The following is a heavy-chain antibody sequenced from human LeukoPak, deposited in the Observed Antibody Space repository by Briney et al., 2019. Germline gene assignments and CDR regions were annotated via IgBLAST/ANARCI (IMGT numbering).Heavy chain of an antibody. J-gene: IGHJ4*02. Sequence: SVKVSCKASGGTFNSYTISWVRQAPGQGGEWMGRIIPILGIANYVQKFQGRDTITADNSTSTAYIELSSLRSEDTAVYYCASPGENPGTAMARYYFDYWGQGTLVTVSS. V-gene: IGHV1-69*02. CDR2: IIPILGIA. CDR1: GGTFNSYT. D-gene: IGHD5-18*01. CDR3: ASPGENPGTAMARYYFDY.